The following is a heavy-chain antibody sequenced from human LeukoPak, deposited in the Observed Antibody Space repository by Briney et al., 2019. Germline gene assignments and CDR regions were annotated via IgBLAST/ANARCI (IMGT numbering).Heavy chain of an antibody. CDR3: AKAQFLGYSGYDY. V-gene: IGHV3-23*01. CDR1: GFTFSSYA. CDR2: ISGNGGST. D-gene: IGHD5-12*01. J-gene: IGHJ4*02. Sequence: PGGPLRLSCAASGFTFSSYAMSWVRQAPGKGLEWVSAISGNGGSTYYADSVKGRFTISRDNSKNTLYLQMNSLRAEDTAVYYCAKAQFLGYSGYDYWGQGTLVTVSS.